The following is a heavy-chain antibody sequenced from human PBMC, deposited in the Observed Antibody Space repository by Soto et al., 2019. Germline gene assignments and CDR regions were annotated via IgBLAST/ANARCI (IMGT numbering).Heavy chain of an antibody. D-gene: IGHD1-1*01. J-gene: IGHJ3*02. CDR3: ARPIRTTRYAFDI. V-gene: IGHV4-34*01. Sequence: SETLSLTCAVYGGSFSGYYWSWIRQPPGKGLEWIGEINHSGSTNYNPSLKSRVTISVDTSKNQFSLKLSSVTAADTAVYYCARPIRTTRYAFDIWGQGTMVTVSS. CDR1: GGSFSGYY. CDR2: INHSGST.